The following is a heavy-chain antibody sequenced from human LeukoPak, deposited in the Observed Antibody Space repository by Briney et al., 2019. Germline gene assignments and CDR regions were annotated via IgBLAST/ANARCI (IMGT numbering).Heavy chain of an antibody. CDR2: ISYDGSNK. D-gene: IGHD6-6*01. Sequence: GGSLRLSCAASGFTFSSYGMHWVRQAPGKGLEWVAVISYDGSNKYYADSVKGRFTISRDNSKNTLYLQMNSLRAEDTAVYYCARGPRRSFRIAARPPDYWGQGTLFTVSS. CDR3: ARGPRRSFRIAARPPDY. V-gene: IGHV3-30*03. CDR1: GFTFSSYG. J-gene: IGHJ4*02.